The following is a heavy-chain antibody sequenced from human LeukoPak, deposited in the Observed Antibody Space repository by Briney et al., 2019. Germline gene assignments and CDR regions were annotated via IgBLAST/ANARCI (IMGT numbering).Heavy chain of an antibody. Sequence: SETLSLTCTVSGGSISSDDYYWSWIRQPPGKGLEWIGYIYYSGSTYYNPSLKSRVTISLDTSKNQFSLRLTSVTAADTAVYYCARAIASSGSRLFDYWGQGTLVTVSS. V-gene: IGHV4-30-4*01. J-gene: IGHJ4*02. CDR2: IYYSGST. D-gene: IGHD3-10*01. CDR1: GGSISSDDYY. CDR3: ARAIASSGSRLFDY.